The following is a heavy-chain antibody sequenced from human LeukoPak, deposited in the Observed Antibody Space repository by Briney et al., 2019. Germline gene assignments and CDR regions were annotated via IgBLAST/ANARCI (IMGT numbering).Heavy chain of an antibody. CDR1: GGSISSYY. V-gene: IGHV4-59*01. CDR2: IYSSGST. J-gene: IGHJ6*03. CDR3: ARVFDSGSQAYFYYMDV. D-gene: IGHD3-10*01. Sequence: SSETLSLTCTVSGGSISSYYWSWIRQPPGKGLEWIGYIYSSGSTNYNPSLKSRVTMSVDTSKNQFSLKVSSVTAADTAVYYCARVFDSGSQAYFYYMDVWGKGTTVTISS.